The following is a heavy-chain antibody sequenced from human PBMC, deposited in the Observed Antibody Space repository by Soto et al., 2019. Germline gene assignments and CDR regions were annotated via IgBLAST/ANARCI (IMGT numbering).Heavy chain of an antibody. D-gene: IGHD3-16*01. V-gene: IGHV3-23*01. Sequence: GGSLRLSCEASGFTFSDYGMNWIRQVPGKGLEWVSTISGSGDSAYYADSVKGRFTISRDNSKNTLYLQMASLGAEDTAIYYCATKITFGGVSDYWGQGTLVTVSS. CDR2: ISGSGDSA. J-gene: IGHJ4*02. CDR3: ATKITFGGVSDY. CDR1: GFTFSDYG.